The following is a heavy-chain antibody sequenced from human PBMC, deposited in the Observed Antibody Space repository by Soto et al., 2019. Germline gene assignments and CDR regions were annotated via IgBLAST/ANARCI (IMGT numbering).Heavy chain of an antibody. CDR1: GGPIRSYY. J-gene: IGHJ3*02. CDR3: ARGAAAFDI. Sequence: TLSLTCTVSGGPIRSYYWSWIRQPPGKGLEWIGYIYSSGSTNYNPSLKSRVTISVDTSKSQFSLKLSSVTAADTAVYYCARGAAAFDIWGRGTMVTVSS. V-gene: IGHV4-59*01. D-gene: IGHD6-25*01. CDR2: IYSSGST.